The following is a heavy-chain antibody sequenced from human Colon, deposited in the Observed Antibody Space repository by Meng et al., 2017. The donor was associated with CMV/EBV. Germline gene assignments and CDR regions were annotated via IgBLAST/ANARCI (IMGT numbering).Heavy chain of an antibody. V-gene: IGHV3-23*03. Sequence: GESLKISCAGSGYTFSSYAMTWVRQAPGKGLEFVSIIYSGGNNPYYADSVKGRFTISRDNSKNTVYLQLNNLRADDSAVYYCAKDGDWRPPLWDWGLGTLVTVSS. J-gene: IGHJ4*02. CDR1: GYTFSSYA. D-gene: IGHD2-21*02. CDR2: IYSGGNNP. CDR3: AKDGDWRPPLWD.